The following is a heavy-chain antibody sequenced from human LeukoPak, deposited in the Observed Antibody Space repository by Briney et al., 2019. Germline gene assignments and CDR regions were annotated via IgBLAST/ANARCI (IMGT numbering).Heavy chain of an antibody. CDR1: GFTFSSYA. J-gene: IGHJ5*02. CDR2: ISSSSSYI. V-gene: IGHV3-21*01. CDR3: AKDYGGWSNWFDP. Sequence: GGSLRLSCAASGFTFSSYAMRWVRQAPGKGLEWVSSISSSSSYIYYADSVKGRFIISRDNSKNTLFLQMNCLRTEDTAAYYCAKDYGGWSNWFDPWGQGNLVTVSS. D-gene: IGHD6-19*01.